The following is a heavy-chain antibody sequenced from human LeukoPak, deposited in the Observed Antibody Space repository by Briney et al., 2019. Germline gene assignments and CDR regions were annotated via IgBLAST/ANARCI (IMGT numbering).Heavy chain of an antibody. CDR3: AKSMKPSGYSLYYFDY. V-gene: IGHV3-23*01. D-gene: IGHD2-21*01. Sequence: GGSLRLSCAASGFTFSSYAMSWVRQAPGKGLEWVSAISGSGGSTYYADSVKGRFTISRDNSKNTLYLQMNSLRAEDTAVYYCAKSMKPSGYSLYYFDYWGQGTLVTVSS. CDR1: GFTFSSYA. J-gene: IGHJ4*02. CDR2: ISGSGGST.